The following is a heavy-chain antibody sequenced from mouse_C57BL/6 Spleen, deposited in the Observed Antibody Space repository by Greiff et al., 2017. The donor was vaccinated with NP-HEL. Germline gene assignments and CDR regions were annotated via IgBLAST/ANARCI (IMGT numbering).Heavy chain of an antibody. CDR1: GYTFTSYT. V-gene: IGHV1-4*01. D-gene: IGHD3-2*02. Sequence: QVQLEESGAELARPGASVKMSCKASGYTFTSYTMHWVKQRPGQGLEWIGYINPSSGYTKYNQKFKDKATLTVDKSSSTAYMQLSSLTSEDSAVYYCAGGRDSSGYWFAYWGQGTLVTVSA. CDR3: AGGRDSSGYWFAY. CDR2: INPSSGYT. J-gene: IGHJ3*01.